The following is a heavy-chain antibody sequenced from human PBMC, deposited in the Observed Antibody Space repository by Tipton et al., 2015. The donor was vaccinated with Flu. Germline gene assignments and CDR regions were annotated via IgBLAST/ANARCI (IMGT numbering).Heavy chain of an antibody. D-gene: IGHD2-2*01. CDR1: GFVFSSSV. J-gene: IGHJ4*02. Sequence: SLRLSCEGSGFVFSSSVIGWYRQPPGKGLEWVSSITGGYEWSTYARSVMGRFDVSKDSAKITVYLQMSSLRVEDTAVYYCARGGLSWQYQLLYFDYWGQGTLVTVSS. V-gene: IGHV3-23*01. CDR2: ITGGYEWS. CDR3: ARGGLSWQYQLLYFDY.